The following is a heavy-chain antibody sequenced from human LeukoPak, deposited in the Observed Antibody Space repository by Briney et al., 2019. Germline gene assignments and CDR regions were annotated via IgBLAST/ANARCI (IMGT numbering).Heavy chain of an antibody. CDR2: ISYDGSNK. CDR3: ARGGDSRITIFGVVIRGYYYYYMDV. D-gene: IGHD3-3*01. J-gene: IGHJ6*03. V-gene: IGHV3-30*03. Sequence: PGGSLRLSCAASGFTFSSYGMHWVRQAPGKGLEWVAVISYDGSNKYYADSVKGRFTISRDNSKNTLYLQMNSLRAEDTAVYYCARGGDSRITIFGVVIRGYYYYYMDVWGKGTTVTVSS. CDR1: GFTFSSYG.